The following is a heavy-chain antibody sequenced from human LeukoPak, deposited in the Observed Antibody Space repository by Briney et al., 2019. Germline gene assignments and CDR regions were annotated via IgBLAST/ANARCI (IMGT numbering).Heavy chain of an antibody. Sequence: PSQTLSLTCTVSGGSISSGGYYWSWIRQHPGKGLEWIGYIYYSGSTYYNPSLKSRVTISVDTSKNQFSLKLSSVTAADTAVYYCARGNGGGRHYYYYGMDVWGQGTTVTVSS. V-gene: IGHV4-31*03. CDR1: GGSISSGGYY. J-gene: IGHJ6*02. CDR2: IYYSGST. CDR3: ARGNGGGRHYYYYGMDV. D-gene: IGHD3-16*01.